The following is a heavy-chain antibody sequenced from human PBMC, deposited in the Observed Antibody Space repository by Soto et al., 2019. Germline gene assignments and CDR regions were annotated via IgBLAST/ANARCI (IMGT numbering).Heavy chain of an antibody. J-gene: IGHJ4*02. D-gene: IGHD6-6*01. CDR1: GFTFSSYG. CDR3: ARVKTSGSSGPGGY. Sequence: QVQLVESGGGVVQPGRSLRLSCAASGFTFSSYGMHWVRQAPGKGLEWVAVIWYDGSNKYYADSVKGRFTISRDNSKNTLYLQMNSLRAEDTAVYYCARVKTSGSSGPGGYWGQGTLVTVSS. V-gene: IGHV3-33*01. CDR2: IWYDGSNK.